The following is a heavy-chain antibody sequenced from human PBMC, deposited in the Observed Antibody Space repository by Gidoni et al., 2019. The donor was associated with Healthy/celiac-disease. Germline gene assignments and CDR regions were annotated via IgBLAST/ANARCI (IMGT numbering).Heavy chain of an antibody. V-gene: IGHV4-39*01. D-gene: IGHD3-3*01. CDR3: ASTPSITIFGVARGGMDV. CDR1: GGSIRSSSYY. CDR2: IYYSGST. J-gene: IGHJ6*02. Sequence: QLQLQESGPGLVKPSETLSLTCTVPGGSIRSSSYYWGWIRQPPGKGLEWIGSIYYSGSTYYNPSLKSRVTISVDTSKNQFSLKLSSVTAADTAVYYCASTPSITIFGVARGGMDVWGQGTTVTVSS.